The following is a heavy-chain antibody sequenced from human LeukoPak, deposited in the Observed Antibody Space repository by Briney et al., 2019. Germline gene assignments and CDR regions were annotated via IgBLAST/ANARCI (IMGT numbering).Heavy chain of an antibody. V-gene: IGHV3-48*02. J-gene: IGHJ4*02. CDR3: VRDPDALDH. Sequence: GGSLRLSCAASGFDFSSYSMNWVRRAPGKGLEWIAYSSKTIGRVYYADSVKGRFTISRDNARASLFLQMNSLTDEDTAVYYCVRDPDALDHWGQGILVTVSS. CDR2: SSKTIGRV. CDR1: GFDFSSYS.